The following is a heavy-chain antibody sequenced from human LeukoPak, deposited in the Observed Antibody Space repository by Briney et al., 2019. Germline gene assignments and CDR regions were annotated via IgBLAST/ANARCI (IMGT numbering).Heavy chain of an antibody. CDR2: INPNSGGT. CDR3: ARELAYYDSSGYSREADY. J-gene: IGHJ4*02. CDR1: GYTFTGYY. D-gene: IGHD3-22*01. V-gene: IGHV1-2*02. Sequence: ASVKVSCKASGYTFTGYYMHWVRQAPGQGLEWMGWINPNSGGTNYAQKFQGRVTMTRDTSISTAYMELSRLRSDDTAVYYCARELAYYDSSGYSREADYWGQGTLVTVSS.